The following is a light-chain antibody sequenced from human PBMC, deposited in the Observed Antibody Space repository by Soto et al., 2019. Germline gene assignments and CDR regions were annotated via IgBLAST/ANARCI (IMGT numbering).Light chain of an antibody. CDR1: SSNIGSNT. Sequence: QSVLTQPPSASGTPGQWVTISCSGSSSNIGSNTVNWYQQLPGTAPKLLLYSNNQRTSGVPDRFSGSKSGTSASLAISGLQSEDEADYYCAAWDYSLNGWVFGGGTKLTVL. CDR2: SNN. V-gene: IGLV1-44*01. CDR3: AAWDYSLNGWV. J-gene: IGLJ2*01.